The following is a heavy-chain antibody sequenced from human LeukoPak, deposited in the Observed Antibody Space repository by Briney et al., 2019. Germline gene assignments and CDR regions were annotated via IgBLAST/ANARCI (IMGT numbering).Heavy chain of an antibody. Sequence: ASVKVSCKASGYTFTGYYMHWVRQAPGQGLEWMGWINPNSGGTNYAQKFQGRVTMTRDTSISTAYMELSRLRSDDTAVYYCARTEYSSSSTWLDPWGQGTLVTVSS. CDR3: ARTEYSSSSTWLDP. CDR2: INPNSGGT. D-gene: IGHD6-6*01. J-gene: IGHJ5*02. CDR1: GYTFTGYY. V-gene: IGHV1-2*02.